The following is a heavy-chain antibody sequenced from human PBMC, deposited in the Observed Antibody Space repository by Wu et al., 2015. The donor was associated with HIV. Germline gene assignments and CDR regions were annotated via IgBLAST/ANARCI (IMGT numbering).Heavy chain of an antibody. D-gene: IGHD2-21*02. V-gene: IGHV1-69*01. CDR1: GYTFTGYY. CDR3: AKERQRDFAFVTGLPENYFDS. Sequence: QVQLVQSGAEVKKPGASVKVSCKASGYTFTGYYMHWVRQAPGQGLEWMGWIIPSFGRAHSAQKFQGRVTISADDSTRTAFMEMRSLRSEDTALYFCAKERQRDFAFVTGLPENYFDSWGQGTQVTVSP. J-gene: IGHJ4*02. CDR2: IIPSFGRA.